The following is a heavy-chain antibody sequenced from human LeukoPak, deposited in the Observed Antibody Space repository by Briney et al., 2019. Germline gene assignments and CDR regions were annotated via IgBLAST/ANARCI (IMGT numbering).Heavy chain of an antibody. Sequence: GGSLRLSCVASGFTLSDHNMEWVRKATGKGHEWVVRNRKRGNKYVPENASSVKGRFTISRDDSNNSLYLQMNSLRTEDTAVYYCAREGYNYGSDAFDIWGQGTMVTVSS. D-gene: IGHD5-18*01. CDR3: AREGYNYGSDAFDI. V-gene: IGHV3-72*01. CDR2: NRKRGNKYVP. CDR1: GFTLSDHN. J-gene: IGHJ3*02.